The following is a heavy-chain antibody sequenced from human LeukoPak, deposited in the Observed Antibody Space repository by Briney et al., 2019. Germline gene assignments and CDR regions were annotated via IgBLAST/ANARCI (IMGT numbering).Heavy chain of an antibody. D-gene: IGHD3-9*01. CDR3: AKGLGQYYDILTGYYPG. CDR1: GFTFSSYS. Sequence: GGSLRLSCAASGFTFSSYSMNWVRQAPGKGLEWVSAISGSGGSTYYADSVKGRFTISRDNSKNTLYLQMNSLRAEDTAVYYCAKGLGQYYDILTGYYPGWGQGTLVTVSS. J-gene: IGHJ4*02. V-gene: IGHV3-23*01. CDR2: ISGSGGST.